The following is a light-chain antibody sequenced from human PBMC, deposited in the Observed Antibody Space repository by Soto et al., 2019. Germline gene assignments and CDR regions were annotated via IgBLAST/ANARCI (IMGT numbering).Light chain of an antibody. CDR2: KAS. J-gene: IGKJ4*01. V-gene: IGKV1-5*03. CDR1: QSISSL. Sequence: IRMTQYPSTVSASXGDRVTISCRASQSISSLLAWYQQKPGKAPKLXXYKASSLERGGPSRFSGSGSVAEFTRTINSLQSEDFAVYYGQRYNNWPLTFGGGTKVDI. CDR3: QRYNNWPLT.